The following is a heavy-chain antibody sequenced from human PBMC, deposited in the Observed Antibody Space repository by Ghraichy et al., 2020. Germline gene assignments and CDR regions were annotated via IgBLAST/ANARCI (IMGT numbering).Heavy chain of an antibody. CDR1: GGSISSYY. CDR3: ASGYYDSSGYYYVPFDY. Sequence: SETLSLTCTVSGGSISSYYWSWIRQPPGKGLEWIGYIYYSGSTNYNPSLKSRVTISVDTSKNQFSLKLSSVTAADTAVYYCASGYYDSSGYYYVPFDYWGQGTLVTVSS. CDR2: IYYSGST. V-gene: IGHV4-59*01. J-gene: IGHJ4*02. D-gene: IGHD3-22*01.